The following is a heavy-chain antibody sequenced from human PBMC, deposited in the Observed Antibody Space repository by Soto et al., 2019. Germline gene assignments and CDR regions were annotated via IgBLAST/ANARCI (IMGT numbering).Heavy chain of an antibody. CDR2: IRSNERCT. Sequence: EVRLVESGGGLVQPGGSLRLSCVASGLSFSDYWIHWVRPAPGKGLMWVSGIRSNERCTAYADSVKGRFTISRDNANNSVYLKMNHLRAEDTSVYYGGSVDWNPRGDWGQGTLVTVSS. D-gene: IGHD1-1*01. CDR3: GSVDWNPRGD. V-gene: IGHV3-74*01. CDR1: GLSFSDYW. J-gene: IGHJ4*02.